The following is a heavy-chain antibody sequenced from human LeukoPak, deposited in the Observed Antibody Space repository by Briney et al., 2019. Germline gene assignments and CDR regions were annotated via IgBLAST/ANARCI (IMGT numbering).Heavy chain of an antibody. D-gene: IGHD3-3*01. CDR2: MNPNSGNT. Sequence: ASVKVSCKASGYTFTSYDINWVRQATGQGLEWMGWMNPNSGNTGYAQKFQGRVTMTRNTSISTAYMELSSLRSEDTAVYYCASRDRWDFWSGYYPQNYYSMDVWGQGTTVTVSS. V-gene: IGHV1-8*01. CDR3: ASRDRWDFWSGYYPQNYYSMDV. CDR1: GYTFTSYD. J-gene: IGHJ6*02.